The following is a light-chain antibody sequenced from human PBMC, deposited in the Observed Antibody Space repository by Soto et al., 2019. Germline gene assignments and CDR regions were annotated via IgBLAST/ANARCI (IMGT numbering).Light chain of an antibody. J-gene: IGKJ1*01. CDR3: QQYGSSPWT. CDR2: GAS. Sequence: EIVLTQSPGTLSLSPGERATPSCRASQSVSSSYLAWYQQKPGQAPRLLIYGASRRATGIPDRFSGSGSGTDFTLTIRRLEPEDFAVYYCQQYGSSPWTFGQGTKVEIK. CDR1: QSVSSSY. V-gene: IGKV3-20*01.